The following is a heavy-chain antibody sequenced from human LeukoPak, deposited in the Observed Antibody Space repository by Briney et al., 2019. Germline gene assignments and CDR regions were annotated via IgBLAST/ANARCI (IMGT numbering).Heavy chain of an antibody. CDR1: GFTFSDYG. V-gene: IGHV3-33*01. J-gene: IGHJ4*02. CDR3: ARAYSRESGYDFVFGY. Sequence: GGSLRPSCAASGFTFSDYGMHWVRQAPGKGLEWVAVIRYDGSTIYYADSVKGRFTISRDDSKKTLYLQMDSLRAEDTAVYYCARAYSRESGYDFVFGYWGQGTLVTVSS. D-gene: IGHD5-12*01. CDR2: IRYDGSTI.